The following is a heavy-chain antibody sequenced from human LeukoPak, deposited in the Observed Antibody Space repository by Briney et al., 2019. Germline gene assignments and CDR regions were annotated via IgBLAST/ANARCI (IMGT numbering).Heavy chain of an antibody. V-gene: IGHV4-34*01. Sequence: SETLSLTCAVYGGSFSGYYWSWIRQPPGKGLEWIGEINHSGSTNYSPSLKSRVTISVDTSKNQFSLKLSSVTAADTAVYYCARTWQWLSWFDPWGQGTLVTVSS. CDR1: GGSFSGYY. D-gene: IGHD6-19*01. CDR3: ARTWQWLSWFDP. J-gene: IGHJ5*02. CDR2: INHSGST.